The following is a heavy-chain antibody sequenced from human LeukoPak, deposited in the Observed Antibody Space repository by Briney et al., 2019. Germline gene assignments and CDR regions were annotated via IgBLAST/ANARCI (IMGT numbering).Heavy chain of an antibody. Sequence: PGGSLRLSCAASGFTVSSNHMSWVRQAPGKGLEWVSSISGGGETTYYADSAKGRFTISRDNSQNTLYLQMNSLRAEDTAVYYCAGDYADYVGYFFFDYWGQGTLVTVSS. CDR3: AGDYADYVGYFFFDY. J-gene: IGHJ4*02. V-gene: IGHV3-23*01. CDR1: GFTVSSNH. CDR2: ISGGGETT. D-gene: IGHD4-17*01.